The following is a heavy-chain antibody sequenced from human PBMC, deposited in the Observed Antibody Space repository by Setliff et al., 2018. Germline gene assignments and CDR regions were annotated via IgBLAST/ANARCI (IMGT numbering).Heavy chain of an antibody. J-gene: IGHJ4*02. D-gene: IGHD3-3*01. CDR2: IYHNGGGI. Sequence: PGGSLRLSCVGSGYNFGTYSMTWVRQVPGKGLQWVAGIYHNGGGIFYADSVKGRFTISRDNSKNTLYLQMNSLRPEDTAVYYCAGDKPLQHNYNFWSGYCPYWGQGTLVTV. CDR1: GYNFGTYS. V-gene: IGHV3-30*04. CDR3: AGDKPLQHNYNFWSGYCPY.